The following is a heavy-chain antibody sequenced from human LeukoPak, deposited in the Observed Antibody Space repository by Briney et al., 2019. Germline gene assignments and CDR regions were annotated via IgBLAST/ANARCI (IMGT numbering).Heavy chain of an antibody. D-gene: IGHD3-10*01. CDR2: MNPNSGNT. CDR3: ARGRTYGSGSYWVRYYYYYMDV. J-gene: IGHJ6*03. V-gene: IGHV1-8*03. CDR1: GYTFTSYD. Sequence: GASVKVSFKASGYTFTSYDINWVRQATGQGLEWMGWMNPNSGNTGYAQKFQGRVTITRNTSISTAYMELSSLRSEDTAVYYCARGRTYGSGSYWVRYYYYYMDVWGKGTTVTVSS.